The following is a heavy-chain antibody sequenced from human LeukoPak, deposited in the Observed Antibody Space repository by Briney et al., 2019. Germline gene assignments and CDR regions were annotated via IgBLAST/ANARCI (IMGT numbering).Heavy chain of an antibody. Sequence: GGSLRLSCAASGFTFSSYGMHWVLQAPGKGLEWVAVIWYDGSNKYYADSVKGRFTISRDNSKNTLYLQMNSLRAEDTAVYYCAKDSYYGSGSYYFDYWGQGTLVTVSS. CDR3: AKDSYYGSGSYYFDY. J-gene: IGHJ4*02. CDR2: IWYDGSNK. CDR1: GFTFSSYG. D-gene: IGHD3-10*01. V-gene: IGHV3-33*06.